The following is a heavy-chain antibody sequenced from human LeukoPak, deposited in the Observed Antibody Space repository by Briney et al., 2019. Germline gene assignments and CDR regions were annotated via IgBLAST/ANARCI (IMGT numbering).Heavy chain of an antibody. Sequence: PSETLSLTCTVSGGSISSYYWSWIRQPPGKGLEWIGYIYYSGSTNYNPSLKSRVTISVDTSKNQFSLKLSSVTAADTAVYYCAREKRHYYDSSGYYSYWGQGTLVTVSS. CDR3: AREKRHYYDSSGYYSY. V-gene: IGHV4-59*12. CDR1: GGSISSYY. J-gene: IGHJ4*02. CDR2: IYYSGST. D-gene: IGHD3-22*01.